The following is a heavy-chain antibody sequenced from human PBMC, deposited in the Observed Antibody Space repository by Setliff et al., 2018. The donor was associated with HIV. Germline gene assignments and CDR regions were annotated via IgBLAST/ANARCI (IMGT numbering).Heavy chain of an antibody. CDR1: GLTFSNYA. D-gene: IGHD2-2*01. Sequence: GGSLRLSCAASGLTFSNYAMRWVRQAPGKGLAWVSGISGSGISTYNADSVKGRFTISRDNSNNTLYLQMNSLRAEDTAVYYCAKYGYCGSSTCRNYFYYMDVWGKGTTVTVSS. CDR2: ISGSGIST. J-gene: IGHJ6*03. CDR3: AKYGYCGSSTCRNYFYYMDV. V-gene: IGHV3-23*01.